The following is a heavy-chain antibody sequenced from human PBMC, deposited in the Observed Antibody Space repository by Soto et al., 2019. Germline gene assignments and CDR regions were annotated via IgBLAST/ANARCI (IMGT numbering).Heavy chain of an antibody. V-gene: IGHV1-3*01. J-gene: IGHJ6*02. CDR3: AVGYCSGGSCYSIGMDV. D-gene: IGHD2-15*01. Sequence: ASVKVSCKASGYTFTSYAMHWVRQAPGQRLEWMGWINAGNGNTKYSQKFQGRVTITRDTSASTAYMELSSLRSEDTAVYYCAVGYCSGGSCYSIGMDVWGQRTTVTVS. CDR1: GYTFTSYA. CDR2: INAGNGNT.